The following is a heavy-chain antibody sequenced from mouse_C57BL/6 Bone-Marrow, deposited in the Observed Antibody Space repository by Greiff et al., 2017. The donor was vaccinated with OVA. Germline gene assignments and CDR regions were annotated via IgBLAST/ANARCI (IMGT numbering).Heavy chain of an antibody. CDR1: GYTFTSYW. V-gene: IGHV1-55*01. Sequence: VQLQQSGAELVKPGASVTMSCKASGYTFTSYWITWVKQRPGQGLEWIGDIYPGSGSTNYNEKFKSKATLTVDTSSSTAYMQLSSLTSEDAAVYYCSSRELLRCLFAYWGQGTLVTVSA. CDR3: SSRELLRCLFAY. J-gene: IGHJ3*01. D-gene: IGHD1-1*01. CDR2: IYPGSGST.